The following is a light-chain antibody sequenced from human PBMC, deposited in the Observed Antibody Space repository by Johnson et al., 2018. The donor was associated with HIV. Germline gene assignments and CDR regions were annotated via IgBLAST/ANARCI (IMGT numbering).Light chain of an antibody. CDR1: SSNIGNNY. CDR3: GTWDSSLSAVP. CDR2: END. Sequence: QSVLTQPPSVSAAPGQKVTISCSGSSSNIGNNYVSWYQQLPGTAPKLLIYENDKRPSGIPDRFSGSKSGTSATLAITGIQTGDEADYYCGTWDSSLSAVPFGTGTKVTVL. V-gene: IGLV1-51*02. J-gene: IGLJ1*01.